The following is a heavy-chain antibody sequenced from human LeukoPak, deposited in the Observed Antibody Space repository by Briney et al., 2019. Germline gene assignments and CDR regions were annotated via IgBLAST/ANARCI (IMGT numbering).Heavy chain of an antibody. CDR3: AKDRRAGSYDY. CDR2: ISGSGGST. V-gene: IGHV3-23*01. J-gene: IGHJ4*02. Sequence: GGSLRLSCAASGFTFSRNGMTWVRQAQGKGLEWVSAISGSGGSTYYADSVKGRFTISRDNSKNTLYLQMNSLRAEDTAVYYCAKDRRAGSYDYWGQGTLVTVSS. D-gene: IGHD3-10*01. CDR1: GFTFSRNG.